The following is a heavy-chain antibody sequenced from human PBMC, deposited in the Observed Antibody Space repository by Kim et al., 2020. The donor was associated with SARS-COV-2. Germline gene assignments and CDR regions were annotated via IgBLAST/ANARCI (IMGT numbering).Heavy chain of an antibody. CDR2: IYYSGST. CDR3: ARHRSGYDLRYFDY. D-gene: IGHD5-12*01. CDR1: GGSISSYY. V-gene: IGHV4-59*08. Sequence: SETLSLTCTVSGGSISSYYWSWIRQPPGKGLEWIWYIYYSGSTNYNPSLKSRVTISVDTSKNQFSLKLSSVTAADTAVYYCARHRSGYDLRYFDYWGQGTLVTVSS. J-gene: IGHJ4*02.